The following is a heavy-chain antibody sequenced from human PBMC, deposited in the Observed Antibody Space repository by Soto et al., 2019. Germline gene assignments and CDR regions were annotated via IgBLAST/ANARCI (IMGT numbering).Heavy chain of an antibody. CDR3: ATDPGYYGSGSYYNFDY. J-gene: IGHJ4*02. CDR1: GYTLTELS. V-gene: IGHV1-24*01. D-gene: IGHD3-10*01. CDR2: FDPEDGET. Sequence: ASVKVSCKVSGYTLTELSMHWVRQAPGKGLEWMGGFDPEDGETIYAQKFQGRVTMTEDTSTDTAYMELSSLRSEDTAVYYCATDPGYYGSGSYYNFDYWGQGTLVTVSS.